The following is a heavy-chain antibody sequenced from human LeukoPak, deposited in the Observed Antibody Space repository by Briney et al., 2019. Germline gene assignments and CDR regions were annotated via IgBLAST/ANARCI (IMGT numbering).Heavy chain of an antibody. CDR3: ARVDSSSWYYAFDI. V-gene: IGHV4-39*01. D-gene: IGHD6-13*01. CDR2: VYYSGST. J-gene: IGHJ3*02. Sequence: PSETLSLTCTVSGDSINTNSYFWGWIRQPPGKGLEWIGSVYYSGSTYSSPSLKSRVTMSVDTSKNQFSLDLNSVTATDTAVYYCARVDSSSWYYAFDIWGQGTMVTVSS. CDR1: GDSINTNSYF.